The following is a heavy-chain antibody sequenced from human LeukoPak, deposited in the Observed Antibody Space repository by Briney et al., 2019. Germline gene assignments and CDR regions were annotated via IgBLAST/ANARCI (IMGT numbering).Heavy chain of an antibody. J-gene: IGHJ6*03. D-gene: IGHD2/OR15-2a*01. CDR3: AREGSMALMDYYYYMDV. CDR1: GGSISSYY. CDR2: IYTSGST. V-gene: IGHV4-4*07. Sequence: SETLSLTCTVSGGSISSYYWSWIRQPAGKGLEWIGRIYTSGSTNYNPSLKSRVTMSEDTSKNQFSLKLSSVTAADTAVYYCAREGSMALMDYYYYMDVWGKGTTVTVSS.